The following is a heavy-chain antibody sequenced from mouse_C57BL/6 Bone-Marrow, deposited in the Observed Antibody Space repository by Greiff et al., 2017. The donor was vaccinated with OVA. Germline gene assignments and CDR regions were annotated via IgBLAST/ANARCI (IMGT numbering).Heavy chain of an antibody. Sequence: LQESGAELARPGASVKLSCKASGYTFTSYGISWVKQRTGQGLEWIGEIYPRSGNTYYNEKFKGKATLTADKSSSTAYMELRSLTSEDSAVYFCARVDYDGNYFDYWGQGTTLTVSS. CDR1: GYTFTSYG. D-gene: IGHD2-4*01. J-gene: IGHJ2*01. CDR2: IYPRSGNT. V-gene: IGHV1-81*01. CDR3: ARVDYDGNYFDY.